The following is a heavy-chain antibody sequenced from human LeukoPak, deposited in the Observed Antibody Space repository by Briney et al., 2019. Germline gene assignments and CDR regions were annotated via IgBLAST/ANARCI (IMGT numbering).Heavy chain of an antibody. D-gene: IGHD6-13*01. J-gene: IGHJ3*01. CDR3: VRATAAGLNAFDF. Sequence: PSETLSLTCFVSGGSISSYFWNWIRQPPRKGLEWIGYIHYSGSTNYNPSLKSRVTISVDMSKNRLSLKLNSVTAADTAVYYCVRATAAGLNAFDFWGQGTMVTVSS. V-gene: IGHV4-59*01. CDR2: IHYSGST. CDR1: GGSISSYF.